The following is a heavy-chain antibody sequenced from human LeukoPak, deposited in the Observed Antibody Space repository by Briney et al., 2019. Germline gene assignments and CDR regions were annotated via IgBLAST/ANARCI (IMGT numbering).Heavy chain of an antibody. CDR2: IYYSGST. CDR1: GGSISSGGYY. Sequence: SETLSLTCTVSGGSISSGGYYWSWIRQHPGKGQEWIGYIYYSGSTYYNPSLKSRVTISVDTSKNQFSLKLSSVTAADTAVYYCARYGGSYGSGSYCLAAFDIWGQGTMVTVSS. V-gene: IGHV4-31*03. CDR3: ARYGGSYGSGSYCLAAFDI. J-gene: IGHJ3*02. D-gene: IGHD3-10*01.